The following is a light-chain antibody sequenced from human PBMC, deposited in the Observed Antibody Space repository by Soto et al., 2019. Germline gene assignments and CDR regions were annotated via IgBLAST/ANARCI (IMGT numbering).Light chain of an antibody. CDR1: QSISNY. CDR3: QQTYSTPIT. J-gene: IGKJ5*01. Sequence: IRMTQSPSSLSASTGDRVTIACRASQSISNYLNWYQQRPGKAPKLLIYAASSLQSGVPSRFSGSGSGTDFTLTISSLQPEDFVTYYCQQTYSTPITFGQGTRLE. CDR2: AAS. V-gene: IGKV1-39*01.